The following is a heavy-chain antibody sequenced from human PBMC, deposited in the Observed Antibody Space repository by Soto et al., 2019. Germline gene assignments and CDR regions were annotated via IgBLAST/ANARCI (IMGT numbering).Heavy chain of an antibody. D-gene: IGHD6-13*01. CDR3: AKDPKGWEQQLAIYYYYYGMDV. CDR2: ISYDGNNK. J-gene: IGHJ6*02. Sequence: PVGSLRLSCAASGFTFSRYGIHWVRQAPGKGLEWVAVISYDGNNKYYGDSVKGRFTISRDNSKNTLYLQMDSLRAEDTAVYYCAKDPKGWEQQLAIYYYYYGMDVWGQGTTVTVSS. V-gene: IGHV3-30*18. CDR1: GFTFSRYG.